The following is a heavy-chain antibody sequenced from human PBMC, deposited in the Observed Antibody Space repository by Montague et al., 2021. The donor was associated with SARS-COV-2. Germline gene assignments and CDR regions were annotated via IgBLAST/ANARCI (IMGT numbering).Heavy chain of an antibody. CDR1: GASVASGNFY. CDR2: MYYTAHT. V-gene: IGHV4-61*01. CDR3: ARSRANVPSRPGFDY. Sequence: SETLSLTCTVSGASVASGNFYWSWIRQPPGKGLECIGYMYYTAHTNYNPSLESRVTMPVDPSKNQFSLTLTSVTAADTAVYYCARSRANVPSRPGFDYWGQGALVTVSS. D-gene: IGHD6-6*01. J-gene: IGHJ4*02.